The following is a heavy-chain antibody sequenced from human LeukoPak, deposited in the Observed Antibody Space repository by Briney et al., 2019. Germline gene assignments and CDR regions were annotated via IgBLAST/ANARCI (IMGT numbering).Heavy chain of an antibody. D-gene: IGHD2-15*01. CDR1: GFTFSKDS. Sequence: QTGGSLRLSCAASGFTFSKDSMNWVRQAPGKGREWISYISRDSGIIYYADSVRGRFTASRDNAKNSLYLQMHSLRAEDTAVYYCVRDNPKCCGVVPANIDDFWGQGTLVTVSS. CDR3: VRDNPKCCGVVPANIDDF. J-gene: IGHJ4*02. CDR2: ISRDSGII. V-gene: IGHV3-48*01.